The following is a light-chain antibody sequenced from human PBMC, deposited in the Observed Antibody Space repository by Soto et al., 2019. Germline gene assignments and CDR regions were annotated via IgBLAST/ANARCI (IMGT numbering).Light chain of an antibody. CDR3: QSYDSSLSGSV. CDR2: GNN. J-gene: IGLJ3*02. CDR1: SFNIGAGYD. V-gene: IGLV1-40*01. Sequence: QSVLTQPPSVSGAPGQRVTISCTGSSFNIGAGYDVHWYQQLPGTAPKLLIYGNNNRPSGVPDRFSGSKSDTSASLAITGLQAEDEADYYCQSYDSSLSGSVFGGGTKRTVL.